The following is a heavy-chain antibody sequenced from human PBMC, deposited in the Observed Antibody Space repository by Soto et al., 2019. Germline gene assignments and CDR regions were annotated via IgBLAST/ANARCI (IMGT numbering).Heavy chain of an antibody. V-gene: IGHV4-30-4*01. CDR1: GGSISSGDYY. D-gene: IGHD3-10*01. J-gene: IGHJ4*02. CDR2: NYYSVST. Sequence: PSETLSLTCTVSGGSISSGDYYCSWIRQAPGKGLEWIGYNYYSVSTYYNPSLKSRVTISVDTSKNQFSLEVSSVTAADTAVYYCARGSKTVYGSGSKTFDYWAQGTSVTVSS. CDR3: ARGSKTVYGSGSKTFDY.